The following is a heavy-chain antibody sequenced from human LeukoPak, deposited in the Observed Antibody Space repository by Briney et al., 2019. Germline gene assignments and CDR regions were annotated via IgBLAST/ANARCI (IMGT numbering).Heavy chain of an antibody. CDR3: ARDHSSSSEDY. V-gene: IGHV4-34*01. Sequence: SETLSLTCAVYGGSFSGYYWSWIRQPPGKGLEWIGEINHSGSTNYNPSLKSRVTISVDTSKNQFSLKLSSVTAADAAVYYCARDHSSSSEDYWGQGTLVTVSS. CDR2: INHSGST. J-gene: IGHJ4*02. CDR1: GGSFSGYY. D-gene: IGHD6-13*01.